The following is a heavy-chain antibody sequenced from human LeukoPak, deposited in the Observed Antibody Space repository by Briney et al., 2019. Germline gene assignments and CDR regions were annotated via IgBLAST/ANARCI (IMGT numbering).Heavy chain of an antibody. D-gene: IGHD3-16*01. CDR1: GYTFTGHY. Sequence: ASVKVSCKSSGYTFTGHYLHWVRQPPGQGLEWLGWINPYSGDTNYAQNFQGRVTVTRDTSISTAYMELSRLRSDDTAVYYCARLVHSGVGEDDYWGQGTLVIVSS. CDR2: INPYSGDT. V-gene: IGHV1-2*02. J-gene: IGHJ4*02. CDR3: ARLVHSGVGEDDY.